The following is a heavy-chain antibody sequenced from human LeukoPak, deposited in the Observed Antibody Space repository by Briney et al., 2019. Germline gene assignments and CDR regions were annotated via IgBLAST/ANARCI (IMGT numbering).Heavy chain of an antibody. J-gene: IGHJ4*02. CDR1: GFTFNSYA. CDR2: ISGSGGDT. CDR3: VSRTGGALDY. V-gene: IGHV3-23*01. D-gene: IGHD2-15*01. Sequence: GGSLRLSCAASGFTFNSYAMIWVRQAPGKGLEWVSGISGSGGDTHYADSVKGRFTISRDNSKNTLYLQMNSLRPEATALYYCVSRTGGALDYWGQGTLVTVSS.